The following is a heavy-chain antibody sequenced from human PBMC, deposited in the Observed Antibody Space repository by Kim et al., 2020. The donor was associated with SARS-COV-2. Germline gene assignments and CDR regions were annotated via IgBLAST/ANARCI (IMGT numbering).Heavy chain of an antibody. CDR1: GGSISSYY. D-gene: IGHD3-10*01. V-gene: IGHV4-59*08. CDR3: ARGITMPPPGGMDV. J-gene: IGHJ6*02. CDR2: IYYSGST. Sequence: SETLSLTCTVSGGSISSYYWSWIRQPPGKGLEWIGYIYYSGSTNYNPSLKSRVTISVDTSKNQFSLKLSSVTAADTAVYYCARGITMPPPGGMDVWGQGTTVTVSS.